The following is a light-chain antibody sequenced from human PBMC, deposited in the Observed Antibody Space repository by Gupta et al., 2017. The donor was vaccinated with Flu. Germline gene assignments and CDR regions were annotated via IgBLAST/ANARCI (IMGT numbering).Light chain of an antibody. Sequence: SPGQTASITCSGDKLGDEYACWYQQKPGQSPVLAIYQNNKRPSGIPERFSGSNSGNTATLTISGTQALDGADYYCQAWDSSTAVFGGGTKLTVL. CDR1: KLGDEY. CDR2: QNN. CDR3: QAWDSSTAV. V-gene: IGLV3-1*01. J-gene: IGLJ2*01.